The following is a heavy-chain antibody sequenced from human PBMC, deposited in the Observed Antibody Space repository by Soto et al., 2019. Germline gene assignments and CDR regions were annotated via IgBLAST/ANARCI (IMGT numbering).Heavy chain of an antibody. Sequence: PGGSLRLSCAASGFTFSDYYMSWIRQAPGKGLEWVSYISSSSSYTNYADPVKGRFTISRDNAKNSLYLQMNSLRAEDTAVYYCARMLSTLTGAPGDFDYWGQGTLVTVSS. V-gene: IGHV3-11*06. J-gene: IGHJ4*02. D-gene: IGHD3-9*01. CDR2: ISSSSSYT. CDR3: ARMLSTLTGAPGDFDY. CDR1: GFTFSDYY.